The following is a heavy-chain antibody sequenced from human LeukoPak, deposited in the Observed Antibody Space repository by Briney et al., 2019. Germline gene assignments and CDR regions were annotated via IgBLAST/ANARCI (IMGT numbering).Heavy chain of an antibody. CDR2: IKSKTDGGTT. J-gene: IGHJ4*02. CDR3: TTAPSGGSSFDY. Sequence: RAGGSLRLSCAASGFTFSNAWMSWVRQAPGKGLEWVGRIKSKTDGGTTDYAAPVKGRFTISRDDSKNTLYLQMNSLKTEDTAVYYCTTAPSGGSSFDYWGQGTLVTVSS. V-gene: IGHV3-15*01. CDR1: GFTFSNAW. D-gene: IGHD1-26*01.